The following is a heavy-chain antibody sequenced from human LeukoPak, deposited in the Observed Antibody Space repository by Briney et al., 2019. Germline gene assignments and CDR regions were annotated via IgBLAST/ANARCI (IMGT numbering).Heavy chain of an antibody. D-gene: IGHD3-10*01. V-gene: IGHV4-34*01. CDR3: ARGGYYGSGSYYIRGYYLFDY. CDR1: GGSFSGYY. Sequence: PSETLSLTCAVYGGSFSGYYWSWIRQPPGKGLEWIGEINHSGSTNYNPSLKSRVTISVDTSKNQFSLKLSSATAADTAVYYCARGGYYGSGSYYIRGYYLFDYWGQGTLVTVSS. J-gene: IGHJ4*02. CDR2: INHSGST.